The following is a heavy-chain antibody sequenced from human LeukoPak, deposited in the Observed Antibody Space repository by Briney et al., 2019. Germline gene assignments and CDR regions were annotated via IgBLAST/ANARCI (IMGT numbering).Heavy chain of an antibody. CDR2: ISGSGGST. CDR1: GFTFSSYA. J-gene: IGHJ4*02. CDR3: VRNLAVAGTCFDS. D-gene: IGHD6-19*01. V-gene: IGHV3-23*01. Sequence: GGSLRLSCAASGFTFSSYAMSWVRQAPGKGLEWVSAISGSGGSTYYADSVKGRFSISRDNSKNTLYLQMNSLRAEDTAVYYCVRNLAVAGTCFDSWGQGTLVTVSS.